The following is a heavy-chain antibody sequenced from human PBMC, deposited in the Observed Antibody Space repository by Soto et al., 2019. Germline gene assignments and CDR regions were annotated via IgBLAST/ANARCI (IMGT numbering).Heavy chain of an antibody. V-gene: IGHV3-30-3*01. D-gene: IGHD4-17*01. CDR2: ISYDGSNK. CDR3: ARAPSTVTTPYYFDY. CDR1: GFTFSSYA. Sequence: QVQLVESGGGVVQPGRSLRLSCAASGFTFSSYAMHWVRQAPGKGLDWMAVISYDGSNKYYADSVKGRFTISVKGRFTXPRENSKNTLYLQMNSLRAEDTAVYYCARAPSTVTTPYYFDYWGQGTLVTVSS. J-gene: IGHJ4*02.